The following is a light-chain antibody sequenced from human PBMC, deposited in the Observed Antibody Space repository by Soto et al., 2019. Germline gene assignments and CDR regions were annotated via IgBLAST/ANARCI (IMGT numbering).Light chain of an antibody. CDR3: QTWVGTANVV. CDR2: LNSDGSH. J-gene: IGLJ2*01. CDR1: SGHSNYA. V-gene: IGLV4-69*01. Sequence: QPVLTQSPSASASLGASVKVTCTLSSGHSNYAIAWHQQQPEKGPRYLMKLNSDGSHSKGDGIPDRFSGSSSGAERYLTISSLQSEDEADYYCQTWVGTANVVFGGGTKLTVL.